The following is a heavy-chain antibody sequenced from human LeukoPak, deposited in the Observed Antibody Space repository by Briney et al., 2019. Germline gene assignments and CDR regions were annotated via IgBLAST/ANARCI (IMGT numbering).Heavy chain of an antibody. CDR3: ARGGSNGSNWFDP. D-gene: IGHD2-8*01. Sequence: SETLSLTCTVSGGSISSSYWNWIRQPPGRGLEWIGDIHYSGSTNYNPPLKSRVTISVDTSKNQFSLKLSSVTTADTAVYYCARGGSNGSNWFDPWGQGTLVTVSS. V-gene: IGHV4-59*01. J-gene: IGHJ5*02. CDR2: IHYSGST. CDR1: GGSISSSY.